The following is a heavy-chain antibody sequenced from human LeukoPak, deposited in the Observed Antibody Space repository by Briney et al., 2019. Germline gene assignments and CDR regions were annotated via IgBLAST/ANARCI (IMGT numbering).Heavy chain of an antibody. J-gene: IGHJ4*02. CDR2: IYYSGST. Sequence: PSETLSLTCTVSGGSISNYYWSWIRQPPGKGLEWIGCIYYSGSTNYNPSLKSRVTISVDTSKNQFSLKLGSVTAADTAVYYCARLFYDYGVSYFDYWGQGTLVTVSS. V-gene: IGHV4-59*08. CDR3: ARLFYDYGVSYFDY. D-gene: IGHD4/OR15-4a*01. CDR1: GGSISNYY.